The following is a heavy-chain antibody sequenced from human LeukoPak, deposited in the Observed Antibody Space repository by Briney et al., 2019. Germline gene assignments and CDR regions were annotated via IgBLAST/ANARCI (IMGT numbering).Heavy chain of an antibody. Sequence: SETLSLTCTVSGGSISGYYWSWIRQPAGKGLEWIGRIYTSGSTNYNPSLKSRVTMSVDTSKNQFSLKLDSVTAADTAVYYCARVRDDHSWSFDYWGQGTLVTVSS. D-gene: IGHD5-24*01. J-gene: IGHJ4*02. V-gene: IGHV4-4*07. CDR2: IYTSGST. CDR1: GGSISGYY. CDR3: ARVRDDHSWSFDY.